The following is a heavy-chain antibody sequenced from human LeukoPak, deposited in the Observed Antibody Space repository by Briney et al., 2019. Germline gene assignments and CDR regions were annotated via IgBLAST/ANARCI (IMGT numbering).Heavy chain of an antibody. Sequence: SETLSLTCTVSGGSISSYYWSWIRQPPGKGLEWIGYIYYSGSTNYNPSLKSRVTISVDTSKNQFSLKLSSVTATDTAVYYCARHSSGWLHFYDWGQGTLATVSS. CDR1: GGSISSYY. D-gene: IGHD5-12*01. CDR3: ARHSSGWLHFYD. J-gene: IGHJ4*02. V-gene: IGHV4-59*08. CDR2: IYYSGST.